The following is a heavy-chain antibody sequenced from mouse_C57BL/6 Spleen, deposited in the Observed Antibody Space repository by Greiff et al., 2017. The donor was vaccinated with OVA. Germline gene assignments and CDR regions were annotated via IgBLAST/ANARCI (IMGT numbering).Heavy chain of an antibody. CDR2: IHPNSGST. D-gene: IGHD1-1*01. J-gene: IGHJ2*01. V-gene: IGHV1-64*01. CDR1: GNTFPSYW. Sequence: AQLHQPGAELVKPGASVKLSCKAFGNTFPSYWMHGLKQRPGQGLEWIGMIHPNSGSTNYNEKFKSKATLTVDKSSSTAYMQLSSLTSEDSAVYYCARGALRYGSSYDYWGQGTTLTVSS. CDR3: ARGALRYGSSYDY.